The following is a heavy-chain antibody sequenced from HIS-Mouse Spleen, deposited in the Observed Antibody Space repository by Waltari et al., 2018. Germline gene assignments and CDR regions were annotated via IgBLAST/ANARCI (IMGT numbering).Heavy chain of an antibody. Sequence: QVQLQQWGAGLLKPSETLSLTCAVYGGSFSGYYWSWIRQPPGKGLEWIGEINHSGSTNYNPSLKNRVTISVDPSKNQFSLKLSSVTAADTAVYYCASFPSKYCSSTSCYARRFDYWGQGTLVTVSS. CDR1: GGSFSGYY. V-gene: IGHV4-34*01. CDR2: INHSGST. J-gene: IGHJ4*02. CDR3: ASFPSKYCSSTSCYARRFDY. D-gene: IGHD2-2*01.